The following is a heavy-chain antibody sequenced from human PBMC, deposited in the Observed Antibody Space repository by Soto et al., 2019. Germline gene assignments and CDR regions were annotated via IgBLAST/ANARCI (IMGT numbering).Heavy chain of an antibody. CDR2: IIPILGIA. J-gene: IGHJ4*02. V-gene: IGHV1-69*02. D-gene: IGHD2-2*01. CDR3: STAAYCSSTSCSIFDY. Sequence: QVQLVQSGAEVKKPGSSVKVSCKASGGTFSSYTISWVRQAPGQGLEWMGRIIPILGIANYAQKFQGRVTITADKATSTAYMELSSLRSEDTAVYYCSTAAYCSSTSCSIFDYWGQGTLVTFSS. CDR1: GGTFSSYT.